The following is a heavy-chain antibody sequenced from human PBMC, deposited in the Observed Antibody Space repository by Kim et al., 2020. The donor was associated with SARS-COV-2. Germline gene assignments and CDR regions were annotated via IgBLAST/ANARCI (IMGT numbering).Heavy chain of an antibody. D-gene: IGHD2-15*01. V-gene: IGHV1-69*06. CDR1: GDTFSSYA. CDR2: IIPIFGTA. Sequence: SVKVSCKASGDTFSSYAISWVRQAPGQGLEWMGGIIPIFGTANYAQKFQGRVTITADKSTSTAYMELSSLRSEDTAVYYCARRGGGRRYCSGGSCAPYYFDYWGQGTLVTVSS. CDR3: ARRGGGRRYCSGGSCAPYYFDY. J-gene: IGHJ4*02.